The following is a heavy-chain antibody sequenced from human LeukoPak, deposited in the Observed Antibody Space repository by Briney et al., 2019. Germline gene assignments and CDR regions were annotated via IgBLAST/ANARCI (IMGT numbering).Heavy chain of an antibody. CDR3: ARGRYNSKTDFDY. J-gene: IGHJ4*02. CDR1: GDSISSSDYY. CDR2: IHSSGNI. D-gene: IGHD3-16*02. Sequence: SETLSLTCTVSGDSISSSDYYWGWIRRPPGKGLEWIGSIHSSGNIYYNPSLKSRVTISLDTSNNQFSLRLFSVSAADTAVYYCARGRYNSKTDFDYWGQGTLVTVSS. V-gene: IGHV4-39*07.